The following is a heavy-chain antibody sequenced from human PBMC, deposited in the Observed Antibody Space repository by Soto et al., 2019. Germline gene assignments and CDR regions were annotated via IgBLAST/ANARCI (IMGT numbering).Heavy chain of an antibody. Sequence: QLHLVESGGGVVQPGNSLRLSCTASGFIFSNYAMHWVRQAPGKGLEWVALISYDGRHIYYADSVKGRFAISRDNSKNTLDLVMNSLRREDTAMYYCARVVSDDVLDVWGQGTTVNVSS. J-gene: IGHJ6*02. CDR3: ARVVSDDVLDV. CDR1: GFIFSNYA. CDR2: ISYDGRHI. D-gene: IGHD1-1*01. V-gene: IGHV3-30*09.